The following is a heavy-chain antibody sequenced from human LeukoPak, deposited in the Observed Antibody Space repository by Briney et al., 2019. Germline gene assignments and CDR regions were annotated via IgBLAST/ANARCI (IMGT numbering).Heavy chain of an antibody. V-gene: IGHV3-30-3*02. CDR2: ISYDGSNK. D-gene: IGHD3-16*01. Sequence: GGSLRLSCAASGFTFSSYAMHWVRQAPGKGLEWVAVISYDGSNKYYADSVKGRFTISRDNSKNTLYLQMNSLRAEDTAVYYCANPGGDDYWGQGTLVTVSS. CDR1: GFTFSSYA. CDR3: ANPGGDDY. J-gene: IGHJ4*02.